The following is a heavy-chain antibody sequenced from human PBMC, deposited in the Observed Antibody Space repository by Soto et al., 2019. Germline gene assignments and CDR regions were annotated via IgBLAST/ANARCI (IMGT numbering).Heavy chain of an antibody. CDR2: ISSSGSTI. J-gene: IGHJ6*02. V-gene: IGHV3-11*01. CDR3: ALRFSSSWSYYYYGMDV. CDR1: GFTFSDYY. Sequence: GGSLRLSCAASGFTFSDYYMSWIRQAPGKGLEWVSYISSSGSTIYYADSVKGRFTISRDNAKNSLYLQMNSLRAEDTAVYYYALRFSSSWSYYYYGMDVWGQGTTVTVSS. D-gene: IGHD6-13*01.